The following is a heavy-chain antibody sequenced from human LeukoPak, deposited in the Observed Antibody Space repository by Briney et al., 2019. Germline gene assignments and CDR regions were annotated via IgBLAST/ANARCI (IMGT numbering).Heavy chain of an antibody. CDR2: INHSGST. CDR1: GGSFSGYY. Sequence: SETLSLTCAVYGGSFSGYYWSWIRQPPGKGLEWIGEINHSGSTNYNPSLKSRVTISVDTSKNQLSLKLSSVTAADTAVYYCARKTTVTTTLDPWGQGTLVTVSS. D-gene: IGHD4-17*01. CDR3: ARKTTVTTTLDP. J-gene: IGHJ5*02. V-gene: IGHV4-34*01.